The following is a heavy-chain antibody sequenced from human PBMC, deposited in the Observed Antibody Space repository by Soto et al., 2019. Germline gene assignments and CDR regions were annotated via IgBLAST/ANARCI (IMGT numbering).Heavy chain of an antibody. CDR2: IYDSGST. V-gene: IGHV4-59*01. Sequence: SDTLSLTCTVSGGSISTYYWSWIRQPPGKGLQWIGYIYDSGSTSYDPSLKSRATISVDTSKSQFSLKLSSVTAADTAVYYCARWTRWFDYWGQGALVTVSS. CDR3: ARWTRWFDY. J-gene: IGHJ4*02. CDR1: GGSISTYY.